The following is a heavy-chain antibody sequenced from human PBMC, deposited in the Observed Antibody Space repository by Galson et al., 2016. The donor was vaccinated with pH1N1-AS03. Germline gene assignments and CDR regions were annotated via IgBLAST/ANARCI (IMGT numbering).Heavy chain of an antibody. D-gene: IGHD3-9*01. Sequence: SVKVSCKASGGTFGSYGVSWVRQAPGQGLEWMGGIIPPSGTTDYSQRFQGRVTITADESTNTAYMELSGLTSEDTAVYFWARDRHFDKAGHFYESEYWGQGTLVTVSS. CDR1: GGTFGSYG. J-gene: IGHJ4*02. CDR3: ARDRHFDKAGHFYESEY. CDR2: IIPPSGTT. V-gene: IGHV1-69*13.